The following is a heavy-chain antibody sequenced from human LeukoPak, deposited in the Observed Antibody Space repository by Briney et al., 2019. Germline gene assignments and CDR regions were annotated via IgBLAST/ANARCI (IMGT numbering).Heavy chain of an antibody. D-gene: IGHD1-26*01. J-gene: IGHJ3*02. CDR1: GGSISSGGYS. Sequence: SQTLSLTCAVSGGSISSGGYSWSWIRQPPGTGLEWIGYIYHSGSTYYNPSLKSRVTISVDRSKNQFSLKLSSVTAADTAVYYCARGLGSLLGGHAFDIWGQGTMVTVSS. CDR2: IYHSGST. CDR3: ARGLGSLLGGHAFDI. V-gene: IGHV4-30-2*01.